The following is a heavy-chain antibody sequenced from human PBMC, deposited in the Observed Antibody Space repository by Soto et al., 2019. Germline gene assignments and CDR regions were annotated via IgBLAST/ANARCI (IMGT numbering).Heavy chain of an antibody. J-gene: IGHJ6*03. CDR2: INAGNGNT. CDR3: AREMVYATSHYYYMDV. Sequence: ASVKVSCKASGYTFTSYAMHWVRQAPGQRLEWMGWINAGNGNTKYSQKFQGRVTITRDTSASTAYMELSSLRSEDTAVYYCAREMVYATSHYYYMDVWGKGTTVTVSS. CDR1: GYTFTSYA. D-gene: IGHD2-8*01. V-gene: IGHV1-3*01.